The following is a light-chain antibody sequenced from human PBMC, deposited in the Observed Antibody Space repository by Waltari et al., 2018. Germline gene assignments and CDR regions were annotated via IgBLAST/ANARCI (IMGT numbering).Light chain of an antibody. CDR1: QSISSH. J-gene: IGKJ1*01. CDR2: DES. CDR3: QQRSNLWT. V-gene: IGKV3-11*01. Sequence: KATLSCRASQSISSHLAWYQQKPGQPPRLLIYDESKRATGIPARFSCSGSGTDFTLTISSLEPEDFAVYYCQQRSNLWTFGQGTKVEIK.